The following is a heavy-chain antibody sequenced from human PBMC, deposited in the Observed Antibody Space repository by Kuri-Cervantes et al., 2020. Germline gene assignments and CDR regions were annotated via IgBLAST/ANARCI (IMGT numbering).Heavy chain of an antibody. D-gene: IGHD5-18*01. CDR1: GYSISSGYY. V-gene: IGHV4-38-2*02. J-gene: IGHJ4*02. Sequence: SETLSLTCTVSGYSISSGYYWGWIRQPPGKGLEWIGSIYHSGSTYYNPSLKSRVTISVDTSKNQFSLKLSSVTAADTAGYYCARVALYGYSYGCDYWGQGTLVTVSS. CDR3: ARVALYGYSYGCDY. CDR2: IYHSGST.